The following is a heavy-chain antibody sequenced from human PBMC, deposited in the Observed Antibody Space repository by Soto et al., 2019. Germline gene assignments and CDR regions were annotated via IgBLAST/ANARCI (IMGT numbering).Heavy chain of an antibody. Sequence: EVQLVESGGGLVKPGGSLRLSCAASGFTFSNAWMSWVRQAPGKGLEWVGRIKSKTDGGTTDYAAPVKGRFTISRDDSKNTLYLQMNSLKTEDTAVYYCTTDPPRWSTTLDAFDIWGQGTMVTVSS. J-gene: IGHJ3*02. V-gene: IGHV3-15*01. CDR2: IKSKTDGGTT. CDR3: TTDPPRWSTTLDAFDI. D-gene: IGHD4-17*01. CDR1: GFTFSNAW.